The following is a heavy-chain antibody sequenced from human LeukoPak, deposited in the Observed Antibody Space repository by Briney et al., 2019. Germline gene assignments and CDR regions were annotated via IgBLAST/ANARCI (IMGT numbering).Heavy chain of an antibody. CDR3: ARCPPTVTTSGNYYYYMDV. J-gene: IGHJ6*03. D-gene: IGHD4-17*01. Sequence: GASVKVSCKASGGTFSGYAISWVRQAPGQGVEWMGGIIPIFGTPNYAQKFQGRVTITADESTSTAYMELSSLRSEDTAVYYCARCPPTVTTSGNYYYYMDVWGKGTTVTVSS. CDR1: GGTFSGYA. V-gene: IGHV1-69*13. CDR2: IIPIFGTP.